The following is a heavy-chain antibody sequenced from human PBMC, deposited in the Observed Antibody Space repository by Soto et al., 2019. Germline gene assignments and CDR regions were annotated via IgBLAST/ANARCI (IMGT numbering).Heavy chain of an antibody. D-gene: IGHD3-10*01. CDR2: INHSGST. Sequence: QVQLQQWGAGLLKPSETLSLTCAVYGGSFSGYYWSWIRQPPGKGLEWIGEINHSGSTNYNPSLKSRVTISVDTSKNQFSLKLSSVTAADTAVYYCAREMRGIPWLGELYSDYWGQGTLVTVSS. V-gene: IGHV4-34*01. J-gene: IGHJ4*02. CDR1: GGSFSGYY. CDR3: AREMRGIPWLGELYSDY.